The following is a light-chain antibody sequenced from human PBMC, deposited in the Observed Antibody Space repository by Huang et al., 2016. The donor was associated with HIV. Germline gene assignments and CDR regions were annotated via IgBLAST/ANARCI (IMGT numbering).Light chain of an antibody. CDR2: SAS. J-gene: IGKJ1*01. CDR1: QSVSSTY. Sequence: EIVLTQSPGTLSLSPGERATLSCRASQSVSSTYFAWYQQKPGQAPRLRIYSASSRATGLPDRFSGSGSGTDFTLTISRLEPEDFAVYYCQQYESLPWTFGQGTKVEIK. CDR3: QQYESLPWT. V-gene: IGKV3-20*01.